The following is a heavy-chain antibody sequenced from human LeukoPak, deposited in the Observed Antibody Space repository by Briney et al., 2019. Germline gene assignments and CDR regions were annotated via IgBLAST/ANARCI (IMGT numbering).Heavy chain of an antibody. D-gene: IGHD3-10*01. V-gene: IGHV1-46*01. Sequence: GASVKVSCKASGYTFTSSWVHWVRQAPGPGLEWMGIINPSDGSTIYAQNFQGRVTMTRDTSTSTDYMELSSLRSDDTAVYYCARLYGAGTTDCWGQGTLVTVSS. CDR3: ARLYGAGTTDC. J-gene: IGHJ4*02. CDR1: GYTFTSSW. CDR2: INPSDGST.